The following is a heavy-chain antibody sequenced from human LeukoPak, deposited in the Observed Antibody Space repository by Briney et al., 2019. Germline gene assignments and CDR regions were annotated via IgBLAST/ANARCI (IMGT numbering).Heavy chain of an antibody. CDR2: LYVGETT. Sequence: SESLSLTCSVSGDFISSSGYYWGWTRQAPGKGLEWIGSLYVGETTSYNSSLRGRVAISVDTSKNQFSLKLSSVTAADSAVYYCARSDYSGSGTYTEFDAFDIWGQGPMVTVSS. D-gene: IGHD3-10*01. J-gene: IGHJ3*02. V-gene: IGHV4-39*07. CDR3: ARSDYSGSGTYTEFDAFDI. CDR1: GDFISSSGYY.